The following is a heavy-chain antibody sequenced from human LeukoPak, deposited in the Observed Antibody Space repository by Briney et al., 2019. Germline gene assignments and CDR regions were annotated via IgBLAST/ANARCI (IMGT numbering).Heavy chain of an antibody. CDR1: GFTFSSYA. CDR2: MSFDVNNK. J-gene: IGHJ4*02. Sequence: QAGGSLRLSCAASGFTFSSYAMHWVRQAPGKGLEWVATMSFDVNNKYYADSVRGRFTVPRDNSKNTLYLQMNSLGAEDTAVYSCARGYCTSSSCYNDYWGQGTLVTASS. CDR3: ARGYCTSSSCYNDY. D-gene: IGHD2-2*02. V-gene: IGHV3-30*04.